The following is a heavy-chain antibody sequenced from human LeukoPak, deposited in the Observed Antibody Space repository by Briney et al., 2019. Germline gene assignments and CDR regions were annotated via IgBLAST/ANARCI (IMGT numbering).Heavy chain of an antibody. D-gene: IGHD2-2*01. J-gene: IGHJ4*02. Sequence: ASVKVSCKASGYTFTGYYMHWVRQAPGQELEWMGWINPNSGGTNYAQKFQGRVTMTRDTSISTAYMELSRLRSDDTAVYYCARDLGYCSSTSCDYWSQGTLVTVSS. CDR2: INPNSGGT. CDR3: ARDLGYCSSTSCDY. CDR1: GYTFTGYY. V-gene: IGHV1-2*02.